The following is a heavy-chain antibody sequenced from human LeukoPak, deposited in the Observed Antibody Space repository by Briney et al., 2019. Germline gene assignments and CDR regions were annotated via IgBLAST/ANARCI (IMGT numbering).Heavy chain of an antibody. D-gene: IGHD6-19*01. CDR3: ARDHIAVAEGYFDY. Sequence: ASVKVSCKASGDTFTGYYMHWVRQAPGQGLEWMGWINPKSGGTNYAQKFQGRVTMTRDTSISTAYMELSRLRSDDTAVYYCARDHIAVAEGYFDYWGQGTLVTVSS. J-gene: IGHJ4*02. V-gene: IGHV1-2*02. CDR1: GDTFTGYY. CDR2: INPKSGGT.